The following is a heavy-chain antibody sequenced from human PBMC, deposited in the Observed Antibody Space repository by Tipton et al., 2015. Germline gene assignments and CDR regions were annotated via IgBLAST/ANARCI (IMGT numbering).Heavy chain of an antibody. Sequence: SLRLSCAASGFTFSSYAMSWVRQAPGKGLEWVSVISGSGASTYYADSVKGRFTISRDNSKNTLFLQMNSLRAEDTAVYYCAGVEYYDFWGYFDLWGRGTLVTVSS. D-gene: IGHD3-3*01. J-gene: IGHJ2*01. CDR2: ISGSGAST. CDR3: AGVEYYDFWGYFDL. CDR1: GFTFSSYA. V-gene: IGHV3-23*01.